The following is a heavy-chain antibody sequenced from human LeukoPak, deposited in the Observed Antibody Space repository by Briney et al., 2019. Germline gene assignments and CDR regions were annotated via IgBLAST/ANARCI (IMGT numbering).Heavy chain of an antibody. D-gene: IGHD6-13*01. CDR3: AVAAAASPIDY. V-gene: IGHV3-48*04. CDR2: ISSSSSTI. J-gene: IGHJ4*02. Sequence: PGGSLRLSCAASGFTFSTSGMNWVRQAPGKGLEWISYISSSSSTIYYTDSVKGRFTISRDNAKNSLYLQMNSLRAEDTAVYYCAVAAAASPIDYWGQGTLVTVSS. CDR1: GFTFSTSG.